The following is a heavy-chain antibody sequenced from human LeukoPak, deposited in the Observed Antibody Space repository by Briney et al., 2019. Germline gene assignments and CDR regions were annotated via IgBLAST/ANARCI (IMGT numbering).Heavy chain of an antibody. CDR2: IKQDGSEK. D-gene: IGHD3-22*01. V-gene: IGHV3-7*01. Sequence: GGSLRLSCAASGFTFSSYWMSWVRQAPGKGLEWVANIKQDGSEKHYVDSVKGRFTISRDNAKNSLYLQMNSLRAEETAVYYCARVETNHYYDSSGYLGYWGQGTLVTVSS. J-gene: IGHJ4*02. CDR3: ARVETNHYYDSSGYLGY. CDR1: GFTFSSYW.